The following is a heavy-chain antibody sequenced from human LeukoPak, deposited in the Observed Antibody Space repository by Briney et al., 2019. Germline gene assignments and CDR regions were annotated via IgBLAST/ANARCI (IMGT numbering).Heavy chain of an antibody. CDR3: ARPLESYYYMDV. CDR1: GFTFSRYS. Sequence: SGGSLRLSCAASGFTFSRYSMNWVRQAPGKGLEWVSYISSKNVIYYADSVKGRFTISRDNAKNSLCLQMNSLRAEDTAVYYCARPLESYYYMDVWGKGTTVTVSS. J-gene: IGHJ6*03. CDR2: ISSKNVI. D-gene: IGHD3-3*01. V-gene: IGHV3-48*04.